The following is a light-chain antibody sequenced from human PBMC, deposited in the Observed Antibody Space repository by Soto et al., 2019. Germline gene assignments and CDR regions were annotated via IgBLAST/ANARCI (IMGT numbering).Light chain of an antibody. CDR1: ETVATN. V-gene: IGKV3-15*01. J-gene: IGKJ1*01. CDR2: GAS. Sequence: EVLMTQSPATLSVSPGEKATLSCWASETVATNLAWYQQKPGQAPRLLISGASTRAAGISDRFRGSGSGTEFTLTISSLRSEDSGIYYCQQYFECPPMTFGQGTKV. CDR3: QQYFECPPMT.